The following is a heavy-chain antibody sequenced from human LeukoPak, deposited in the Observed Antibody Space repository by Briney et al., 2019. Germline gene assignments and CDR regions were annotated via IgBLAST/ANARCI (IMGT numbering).Heavy chain of an antibody. J-gene: IGHJ2*01. CDR3: AKGYIIAGRQWYLDL. V-gene: IGHV3-30*02. CDR2: IRYDGNIK. D-gene: IGHD6-13*01. CDR1: GFTFSSYD. Sequence: AGGSLRLSCAASGFTFSSYDMHWVRQAPGKGLEWVAFIRYDGNIKYFADSVKGRFTISRDTSKNTLYLQMNSLRAEDAAVYYCAKGYIIAGRQWYLDLWGRGTLVGVSS.